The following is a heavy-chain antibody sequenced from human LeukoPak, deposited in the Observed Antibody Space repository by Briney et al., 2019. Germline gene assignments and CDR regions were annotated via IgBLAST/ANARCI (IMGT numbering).Heavy chain of an antibody. D-gene: IGHD6-19*01. CDR2: ISGSGGST. J-gene: IGHJ4*02. V-gene: IGHV3-23*01. CDR1: GFTFSSYA. Sequence: PGGSLRLSCAASGFTFSSYALSWVRQAPGKGLEWVSAISGSGGSTYYADSVKGRFTISRDNSKNTLYLQMNSLRAEDTAVYYCAKVKGMRQWPWRGYHFDYWGQGTLVTVSS. CDR3: AKVKGMRQWPWRGYHFDY.